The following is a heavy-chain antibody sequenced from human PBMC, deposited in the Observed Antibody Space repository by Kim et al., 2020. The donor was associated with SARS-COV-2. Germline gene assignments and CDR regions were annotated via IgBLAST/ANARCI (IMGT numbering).Heavy chain of an antibody. V-gene: IGHV4-30-2*05. CDR2: T. D-gene: IGHD1-1*01. Sequence: TSPTPSLKTRVNISVDTSKNPFSLKLSSVTAADTAVYYCARDHDGRFDYWGQGTLVTVSS. J-gene: IGHJ4*02. CDR3: ARDHDGRFDY.